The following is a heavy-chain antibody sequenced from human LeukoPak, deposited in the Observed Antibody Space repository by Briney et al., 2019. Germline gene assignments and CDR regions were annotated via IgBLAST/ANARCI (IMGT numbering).Heavy chain of an antibody. V-gene: IGHV5-51*01. CDR3: ARHFKAARRPFDY. J-gene: IGHJ4*02. Sequence: GESLKISCKGSGYSLTSYWIGWVRQMPGKGLEWMGIIYPGDSDTRYGPSFQGQVTISADKSISTAYLQWSSLKASDTAMYYCARHFKAARRPFDYWGQGTLVTVSS. CDR1: GYSLTSYW. D-gene: IGHD6-6*01. CDR2: IYPGDSDT.